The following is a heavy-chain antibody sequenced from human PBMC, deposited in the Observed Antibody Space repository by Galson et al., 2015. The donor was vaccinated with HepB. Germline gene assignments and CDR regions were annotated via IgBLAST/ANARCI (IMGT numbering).Heavy chain of an antibody. Sequence: SLRLSCPASGFTFSSYSMNWVRQAPGKGLEWVSSISSSSSYIYYADSVKGRFTISRDNAKNSLYLQMNSLRAEDTAVYYCARTHRAAAGLFDYWGQGTLVTVSS. CDR2: ISSSSSYI. CDR3: ARTHRAAAGLFDY. CDR1: GFTFSSYS. J-gene: IGHJ4*02. V-gene: IGHV3-21*01. D-gene: IGHD6-13*01.